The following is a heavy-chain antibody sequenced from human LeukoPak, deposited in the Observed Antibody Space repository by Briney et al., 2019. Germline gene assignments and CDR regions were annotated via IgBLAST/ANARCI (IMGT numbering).Heavy chain of an antibody. D-gene: IGHD2-2*01. V-gene: IGHV4-38-2*02. CDR2: IYHSGST. CDR1: GYSISSGYY. CDR3: ARGYCTNTNCYDYDAFDI. J-gene: IGHJ3*02. Sequence: PSETLSLTCNVSGYSISSGYYWGWLRQPPGKGLEWIWSIYHSGSTYYNPSLKSRVTMSVDTSKNQFSLKLSSVTAADTAVYYCARGYCTNTNCYDYDAFDIWGQGTKVTVSS.